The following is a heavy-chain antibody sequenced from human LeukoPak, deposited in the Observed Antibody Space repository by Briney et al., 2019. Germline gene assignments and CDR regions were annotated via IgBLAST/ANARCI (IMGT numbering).Heavy chain of an antibody. CDR1: GFTFSSYA. J-gene: IGHJ4*02. CDR2: ISGSGDNT. D-gene: IGHD2-2*01. CDR3: AKAPPIVIVPAATYFDY. Sequence: PGGYLRLSCVASGFTFSSYAMSWVRQAQGKGVEWVSAISGSGDNTYYADSVKGRFTISRDNSKNTLYLQMNNLRAEDTAVYYCAKAPPIVIVPAATYFDYWGQGTLVTVSS. V-gene: IGHV3-23*01.